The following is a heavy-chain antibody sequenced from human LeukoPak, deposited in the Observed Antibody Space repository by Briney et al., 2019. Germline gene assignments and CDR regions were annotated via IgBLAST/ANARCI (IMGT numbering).Heavy chain of an antibody. J-gene: IGHJ4*02. CDR3: ARDLSGVTGYTYGRGIDY. CDR1: GFDFSTQW. Sequence: PGGSLRLSCAASGFDFSTQWMSWVRQAPGKGLEWVAIVNQGATQKYYVDSVKGRFTISRDNAKTSLYLQMNSLRAEDTAVYYCARDLSGVTGYTYGRGIDYWGQGTLVTVSS. V-gene: IGHV3-7*01. CDR2: VNQGATQK. D-gene: IGHD5-18*01.